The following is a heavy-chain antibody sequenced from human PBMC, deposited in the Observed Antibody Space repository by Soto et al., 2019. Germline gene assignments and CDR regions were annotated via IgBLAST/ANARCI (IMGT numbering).Heavy chain of an antibody. CDR3: AKDVHYDILTGIEYFHH. Sequence: GGSLRLSCAASGFTFSGYAMSWVRQAPGKGLEWVSGISGSAASTNYADSVKGRFTISRDNSKSTLYLQMNSLRAEDTAVCYCAKDVHYDILTGIEYFHHWAQGTLVTVSS. CDR1: GFTFSGYA. CDR2: ISGSAAST. V-gene: IGHV3-23*01. D-gene: IGHD3-9*01. J-gene: IGHJ1*01.